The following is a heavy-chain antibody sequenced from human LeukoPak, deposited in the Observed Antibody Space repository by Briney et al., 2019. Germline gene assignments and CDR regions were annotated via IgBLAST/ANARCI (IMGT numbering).Heavy chain of an antibody. V-gene: IGHV5-51*01. CDR2: IYPGDSDT. CDR3: ARSITYYYDSSGYYYDFDY. J-gene: IGHJ4*02. D-gene: IGHD3-22*01. Sequence: GESLKISCKGSGYSFTSYWIGWVRQMPGKGLEWMGIIYPGDSDTRYSPSFQGQVTISADKSISTAYLKWSSLKASDTAMYYCARSITYYYDSSGYYYDFDYWGQGTLVTVSS. CDR1: GYSFTSYW.